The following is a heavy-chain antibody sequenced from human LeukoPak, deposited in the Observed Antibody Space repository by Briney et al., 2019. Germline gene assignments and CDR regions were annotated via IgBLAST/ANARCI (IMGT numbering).Heavy chain of an antibody. J-gene: IGHJ4*02. V-gene: IGHV5-51*01. Sequence: GESLKISCQGSGYSFTSYRIGWVRQMLGKGLEWVGIIYPADSDTTYSPSFQGQVTISADKSISTAYLQWSSLKASDTAMYYCARREWATAGPNFDYWGQGTLVTVSS. CDR3: ARREWATAGPNFDY. D-gene: IGHD1-1*01. CDR1: GYSFTSYR. CDR2: IYPADSDT.